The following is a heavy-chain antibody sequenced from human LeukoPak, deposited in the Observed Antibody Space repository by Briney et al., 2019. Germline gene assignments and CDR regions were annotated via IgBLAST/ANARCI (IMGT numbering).Heavy chain of an antibody. CDR1: GFTFSSYA. CDR3: ARGENGDYDYYFDY. J-gene: IGHJ4*02. V-gene: IGHV3-30-3*01. D-gene: IGHD4-17*01. CDR2: ISYDGSNK. Sequence: PGGSLRLSCAASGFTFSSYAMNWVRQAPGKGLEWVAVISYDGSNKYYADSVKGRFTISRDNSKNTLYLQMNSLRAEDTAVYYCARGENGDYDYYFDYWGQGTLVTVSS.